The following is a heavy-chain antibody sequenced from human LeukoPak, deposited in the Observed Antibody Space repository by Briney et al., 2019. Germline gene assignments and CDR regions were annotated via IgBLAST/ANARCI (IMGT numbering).Heavy chain of an antibody. CDR3: ARGYSSSWSTWADAFDI. J-gene: IGHJ3*02. CDR1: GFPLSSYA. V-gene: IGHV3-7*01. D-gene: IGHD6-13*01. Sequence: PGGSLRLSCAASGFPLSSYAMSWVRQAPGKGLEWVANIKQDGSEKYYVDSVKGRFTISRDNAKNSLYLQLNSLRAEDTAVYYCARGYSSSWSTWADAFDIWGQGTMVTVSS. CDR2: IKQDGSEK.